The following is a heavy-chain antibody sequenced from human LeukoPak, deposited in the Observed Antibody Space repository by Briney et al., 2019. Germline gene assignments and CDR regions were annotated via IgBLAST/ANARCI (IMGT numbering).Heavy chain of an antibody. CDR1: GFTFSSYE. V-gene: IGHV3-48*03. D-gene: IGHD3-22*01. Sequence: GGSLRLSCAASGFTFSSYEMNWVRQAPGKGLEWVSYISSSGSTIYYADSVKGRFTISRANAQNSMYLQMSSLRAEDTAVYYCARARTNYYYDSSGYYRDAFDIWGQGTMVTVSS. CDR3: ARARTNYYYDSSGYYRDAFDI. J-gene: IGHJ3*02. CDR2: ISSSGSTI.